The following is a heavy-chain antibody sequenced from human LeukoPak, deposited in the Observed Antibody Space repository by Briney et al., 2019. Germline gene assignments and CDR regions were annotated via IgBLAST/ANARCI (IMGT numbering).Heavy chain of an antibody. D-gene: IGHD3-9*01. CDR3: ASPKGVYSDILNGYGMYG. Sequence: SVKVSCKASGGTFSSYAISWVRQAPGQGVEWMGGIIPFFCTEKSAQKFQGRVTITTDKSTSKAYMEMSSLTSEDTAVYYCASPKGVYSDILNGYGMYGWGKGTTVTVSS. CDR1: GGTFSSYA. J-gene: IGHJ6*04. CDR2: IIPFFCTE. V-gene: IGHV1-69*05.